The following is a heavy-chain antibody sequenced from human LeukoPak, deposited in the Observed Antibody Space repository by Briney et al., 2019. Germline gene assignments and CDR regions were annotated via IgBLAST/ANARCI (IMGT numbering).Heavy chain of an antibody. D-gene: IGHD3-22*01. V-gene: IGHV4-30-2*01. CDR3: ARSDSSGYHCFDY. CDR1: GGSISSGGYY. J-gene: IGHJ4*02. CDR2: IYHSGST. Sequence: SQTLSLTCTVSGGSISSGGYYWSWIRQPPGKGLEWIGYIYHSGSTYYNPSLKSRVTISVDRSKNQFSLKLSSVTAADTAVYYCARSDSSGYHCFDYWGQGTLVTVSS.